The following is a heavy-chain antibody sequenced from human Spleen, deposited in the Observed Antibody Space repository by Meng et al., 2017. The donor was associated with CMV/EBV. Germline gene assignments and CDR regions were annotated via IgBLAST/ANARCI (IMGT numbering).Heavy chain of an antibody. CDR2: ISSTSDYI. CDR3: ARDIRGSDYYYGMDV. V-gene: IGHV3-21*01. CDR1: GFTFSSYR. Sequence: GGYLRLSCAAFGFTFSSYRMNWVRQAPGKGLEWVSYISSTSDYIGYADSVKDRFTISRDNARNSLLLQMNSLRVEDTAVYYCARDIRGSDYYYGMDVWGQGTTVTVSS. D-gene: IGHD3-10*01. J-gene: IGHJ6*02.